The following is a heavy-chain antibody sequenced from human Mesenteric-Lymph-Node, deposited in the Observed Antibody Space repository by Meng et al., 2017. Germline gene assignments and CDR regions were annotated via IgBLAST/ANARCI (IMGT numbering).Heavy chain of an antibody. J-gene: IGHJ6*02. D-gene: IGHD3-22*01. CDR2: ISYDGSNK. Sequence: GGSLRLSCAASGFTFSSYAIHWVRQAPGKGLEWVAIISYDGSNKYYADSVKGRFTISRDNSKNTLYLQMNSLRAEDTAVYYCARHLVVGDRSGYGLIYYQYPMDVWGPGTTVTVSS. V-gene: IGHV3-30*04. CDR3: ARHLVVGDRSGYGLIYYQYPMDV. CDR1: GFTFSSYA.